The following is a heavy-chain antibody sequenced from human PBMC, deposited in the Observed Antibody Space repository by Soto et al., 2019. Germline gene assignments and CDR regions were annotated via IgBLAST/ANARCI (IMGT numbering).Heavy chain of an antibody. CDR3: TAHLGEFFPLDY. CDR2: IKSRADGGTT. D-gene: IGHD3-16*01. CDR1: GFSFSNAW. J-gene: IGHJ4*02. Sequence: EVQLVESGGDFVKPGGSLRVSCAVSGFSFSNAWMSWVRQAPGKGLEWVGRIKSRADGGTTDYTAPVKGRFTISRDDSKNTVFLHMNSLKTEDTAVYNCTAHLGEFFPLDYWGQGTLVTVSS. V-gene: IGHV3-15*01.